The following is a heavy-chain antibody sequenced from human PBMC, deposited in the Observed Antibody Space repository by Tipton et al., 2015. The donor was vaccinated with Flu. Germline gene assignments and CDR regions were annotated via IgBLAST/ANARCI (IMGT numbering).Heavy chain of an antibody. J-gene: IGHJ5*02. CDR2: IYSDGST. V-gene: IGHV3-23*03. CDR1: GFTFSSYA. CDR3: ARGQGANP. Sequence: SLRLSCAASGFTFSSYAMSWVRQAPGKGLEWVSVIYSDGSTYYIDSVKGRFTISRDNSKNMLSLEMNSPRAEDTAVYYCARGQGANPWGQGTLVTVSS.